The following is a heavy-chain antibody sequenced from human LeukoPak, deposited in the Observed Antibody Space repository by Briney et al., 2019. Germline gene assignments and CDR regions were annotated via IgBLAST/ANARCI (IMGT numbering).Heavy chain of an antibody. V-gene: IGHV1-69*01. J-gene: IGHJ6*02. CDR3: ARRTYPERLLVYYYYGMDV. CDR1: GGTFSSYA. Sequence: ASVKVSCKASGGTFSSYAISWVRQAPGQGLEWMGGIIPIFGTANYAQKFQGRVTITADESTSTAYMELSSLRSEDTAVYYCARRTYPERLLVYYYYGMDVWGQGTTVTVSS. D-gene: IGHD2-15*01. CDR2: IIPIFGTA.